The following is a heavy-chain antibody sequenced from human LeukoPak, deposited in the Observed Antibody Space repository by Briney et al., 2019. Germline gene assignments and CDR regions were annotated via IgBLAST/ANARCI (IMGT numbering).Heavy chain of an antibody. Sequence: SETLSLTCTVSGGSISSYYWSWIRQPAGKGLEWIGRIYTSGSTNYNPSLKSRVTMSVDTSKNQFSLKLSSVTAADTAVYYCAGRYYYGSGSYYNVGAFDIWGQGTMVTVSS. V-gene: IGHV4-4*07. CDR2: IYTSGST. CDR1: GGSISSYY. D-gene: IGHD3-10*01. CDR3: AGRYYYGSGSYYNVGAFDI. J-gene: IGHJ3*02.